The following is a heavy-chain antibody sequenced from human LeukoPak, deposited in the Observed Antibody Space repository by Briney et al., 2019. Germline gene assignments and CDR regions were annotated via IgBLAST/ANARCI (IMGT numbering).Heavy chain of an antibody. D-gene: IGHD2-2*01. CDR3: ARGGEYQLLDDF. V-gene: IGHV1-46*01. Sequence: ASVKVSCKASGYTFTDYYMHWVRQAPGQGLEWMGIINPSGGSTIYAQKFQDRVSMTRDTSTNTVYMELSSLSSEDTAVYYCARGGEYQLLDDFWGQGTLVTVSS. J-gene: IGHJ4*02. CDR1: GYTFTDYY. CDR2: INPSGGST.